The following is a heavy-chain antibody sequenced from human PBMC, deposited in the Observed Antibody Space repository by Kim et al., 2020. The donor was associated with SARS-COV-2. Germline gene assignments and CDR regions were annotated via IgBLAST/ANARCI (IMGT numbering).Heavy chain of an antibody. V-gene: IGHV3-30*18. CDR3: AKDIEGITMIVVVIPYYYYGMDV. CDR1: GFTFSSYG. J-gene: IGHJ6*02. Sequence: GGSLRLSCVASGFTFSSYGMHWVRQAPGKGLEWVAAISYDGSNKYYADSVKGRFTISRDNSKNTLYLQMNSLRAEDTAVYYCAKDIEGITMIVVVIPYYYYGMDVWGQGTTVTVSS. CDR2: ISYDGSNK. D-gene: IGHD3-22*01.